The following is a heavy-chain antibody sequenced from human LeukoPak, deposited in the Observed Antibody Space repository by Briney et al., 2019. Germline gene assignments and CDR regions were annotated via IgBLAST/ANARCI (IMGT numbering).Heavy chain of an antibody. D-gene: IGHD3-22*01. J-gene: IGHJ4*02. CDR1: GFTFSSYA. CDR3: AKGSYYDSSGYYHWYYFDY. Sequence: PGGSLRLSCAASGFTFSSYAMSWVRQAPGKGLEWVSAISGSGGSTYYADSVKGRFTISRDNSKNTLYLQMNSLRAEDTAVYYCAKGSYYDSSGYYHWYYFDYWGQGTLVTVSS. CDR2: ISGSGGST. V-gene: IGHV3-23*01.